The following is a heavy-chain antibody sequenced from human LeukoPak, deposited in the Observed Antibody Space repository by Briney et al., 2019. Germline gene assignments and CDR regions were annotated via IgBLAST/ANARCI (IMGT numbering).Heavy chain of an antibody. CDR3: ARLSQTPDYYSSGGYYYLGY. CDR2: MNPNTGRT. D-gene: IGHD3-22*01. Sequence: ASVKVSCKASRYTFSSYDINWVREAAGRGLEWMGWMNPNTGRTGFAQKFQGRLTMTRNTSISTAYTELSSLRSEDTAVYYCARLSQTPDYYSSGGYYYLGYWGQGTPVTVSS. J-gene: IGHJ4*02. V-gene: IGHV1-8*01. CDR1: RYTFSSYD.